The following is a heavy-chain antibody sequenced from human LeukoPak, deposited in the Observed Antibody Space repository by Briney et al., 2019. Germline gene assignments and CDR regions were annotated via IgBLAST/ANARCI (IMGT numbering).Heavy chain of an antibody. D-gene: IGHD3-3*01. CDR3: ARYPSVTIFGVVTYYFDY. CDR2: INPSGGST. Sequence: ASVKVSCKASGYTFTSYYMHWVRQAPGQGLEWTGIINPSGGSTSYAQKFQGRVTMTRDTSTSTVYVELSSLRSEDTAVYYCARYPSVTIFGVVTYYFDYWGQGTLVTVSS. CDR1: GYTFTSYY. V-gene: IGHV1-46*01. J-gene: IGHJ4*02.